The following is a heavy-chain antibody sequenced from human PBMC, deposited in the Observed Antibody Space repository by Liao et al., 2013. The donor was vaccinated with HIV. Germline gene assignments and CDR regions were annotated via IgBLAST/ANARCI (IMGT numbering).Heavy chain of an antibody. CDR2: IYYSGNT. J-gene: IGHJ1*01. V-gene: IGHV4-34*01. CDR3: ARERWLQQHTYLSEYFQH. CDR1: GGSFSDYY. D-gene: IGHD5-24*01. Sequence: QVQLHQWGAGLVKPSETLSLTCAVYGGSFSDYYWSWIRQSPGKGLEWIGCIYYSGNTYYNPSLKSRVLMAVDTSKNQFSLKLSSVTAADTAVYYCARERWLQQHTYLSEYFQHWGQGDPGHRLL.